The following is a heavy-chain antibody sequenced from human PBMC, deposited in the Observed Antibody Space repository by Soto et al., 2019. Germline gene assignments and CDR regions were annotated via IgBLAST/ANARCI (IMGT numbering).Heavy chain of an antibody. Sequence: GGSLRLSCAASGFTSRDYYMTWIRQAPGKGLEWISYIHSSGATIYYADSVKGRFTVSRDNAKNSLYLQMNSLRAEDTAVYYCARAVNWNQFDPWGQGTLVTVSS. CDR3: ARAVNWNQFDP. CDR2: IHSSGATI. V-gene: IGHV3-11*01. J-gene: IGHJ5*02. CDR1: GFTSRDYY. D-gene: IGHD1-1*01.